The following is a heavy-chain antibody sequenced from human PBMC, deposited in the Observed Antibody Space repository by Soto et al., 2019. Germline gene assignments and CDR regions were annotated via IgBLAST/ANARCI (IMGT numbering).Heavy chain of an antibody. Sequence: GGSLRLSCAASGFTFSSYAMSWVRQAPGKGLEWVSAISGSGGSTYYADSVKGRFTISRDNSKNTLYPQMNSLRAEDTAVYYCAGPAGFGELLGAFDIWGQGTMVTVSS. CDR3: AGPAGFGELLGAFDI. D-gene: IGHD3-10*01. V-gene: IGHV3-23*01. CDR2: ISGSGGST. J-gene: IGHJ3*02. CDR1: GFTFSSYA.